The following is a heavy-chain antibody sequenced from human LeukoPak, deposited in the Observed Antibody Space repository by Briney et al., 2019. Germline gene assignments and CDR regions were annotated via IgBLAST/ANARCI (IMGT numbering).Heavy chain of an antibody. D-gene: IGHD5-12*01. Sequence: SETLSLTCTVSGASFSSHYWTWIRQPPGKGLEWSGYIYDSGTTNHTPSLKSRVTISVDTSKTQLSLKLSSVTAADTAVYYCARLLYGGYTYDYWGQGILVTVSS. CDR2: IYDSGTT. CDR1: GASFSSHY. CDR3: ARLLYGGYTYDY. J-gene: IGHJ4*01. V-gene: IGHV4-59*08.